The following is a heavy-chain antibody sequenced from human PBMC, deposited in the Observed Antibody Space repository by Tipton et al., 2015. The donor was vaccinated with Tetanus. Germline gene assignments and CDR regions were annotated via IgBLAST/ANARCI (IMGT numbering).Heavy chain of an antibody. J-gene: IGHJ3*02. CDR2: IYHDGDT. CDR1: GGSITAGGYF. D-gene: IGHD3-9*01. V-gene: IGHV4-31*03. CDR3: ARDLGYYFDVNGNRVDAFEI. Sequence: LRLSCTVSGGSITAGGYFWSWIRQLPGKGLEWMGHIYHDGDTYYNPSLKSRLIISVDTSKNHFSLKLSSVTAAGTAVYYCARDLGYYFDVNGNRVDAFEIWGQGIMVTVTS.